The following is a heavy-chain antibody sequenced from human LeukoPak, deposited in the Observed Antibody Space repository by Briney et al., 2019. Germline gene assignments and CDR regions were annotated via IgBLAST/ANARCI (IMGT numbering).Heavy chain of an antibody. CDR1: GFTFSGYE. Sequence: PGGSLRLSCAASGFTFSGYEMNWVRQAPGKGLEWVSYISGSGRTIYYADSVKGRFTISRDNAKNSLYLQMNSLRAEDTAVYYCAELGITMIGGVWGKGTTVTISS. V-gene: IGHV3-48*03. D-gene: IGHD3-10*02. CDR3: AELGITMIGGV. CDR2: ISGSGRTI. J-gene: IGHJ6*04.